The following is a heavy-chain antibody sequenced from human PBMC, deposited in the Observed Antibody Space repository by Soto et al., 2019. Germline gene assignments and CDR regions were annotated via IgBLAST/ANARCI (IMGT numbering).Heavy chain of an antibody. Sequence: EVQLLESGGGLVQPGGSLRLSCAASGLTFSTAAMSWVRQAPGKGLEWVSVISVSGGSTYYADSVKGRFTISRDNSKNPRHLQRNSLRAEDKAVYYCGKLVVLAATYNWFDPWGQGTLVTVSS. J-gene: IGHJ5*02. CDR3: GKLVVLAATYNWFDP. D-gene: IGHD2-15*01. V-gene: IGHV3-23*01. CDR1: GLTFSTAA. CDR2: ISVSGGST.